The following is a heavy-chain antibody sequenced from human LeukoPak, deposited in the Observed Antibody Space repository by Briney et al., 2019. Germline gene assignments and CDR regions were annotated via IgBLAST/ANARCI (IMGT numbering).Heavy chain of an antibody. Sequence: GESLKISCKGSGYSFSSYWIGWVRQMPGKGLEWMGIIYPGDSDTRYSPSFQGQVTISADKSISTAYLQWPSLKASDTAMYYCARLTCGYSGYDCYSFDYWGQGTLVTVSS. CDR3: ARLTCGYSGYDCYSFDY. CDR1: GYSFSSYW. V-gene: IGHV5-51*01. CDR2: IYPGDSDT. J-gene: IGHJ4*02. D-gene: IGHD5-12*01.